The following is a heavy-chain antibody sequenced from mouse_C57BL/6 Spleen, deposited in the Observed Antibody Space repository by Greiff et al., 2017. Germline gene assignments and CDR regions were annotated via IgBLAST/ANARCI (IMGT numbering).Heavy chain of an antibody. Sequence: EVKVVESGGGLVQSGRSLRLSCATSGFTFSDFYMEWVRQAPGKGLEWIAASRNKANDYTTEYSASVKGRFIVSRDTSQSFLYLQVNALRAEETAVYYCASGDYYGSSYAWFAYWGQGTLVTVSA. D-gene: IGHD1-1*01. J-gene: IGHJ3*01. CDR3: ASGDYYGSSYAWFAY. V-gene: IGHV7-1*01. CDR2: SRNKANDYTT. CDR1: GFTFSDFY.